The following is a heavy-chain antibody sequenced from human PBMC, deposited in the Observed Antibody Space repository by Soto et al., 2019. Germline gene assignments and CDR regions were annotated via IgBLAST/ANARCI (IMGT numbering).Heavy chain of an antibody. CDR2: ISSSGAT. D-gene: IGHD4-17*01. J-gene: IGHJ4*02. V-gene: IGHV3-21*04. CDR1: GFTFSRYS. Sequence: GGSLRLACAASGFTFSRYSMTWVRQAPGNGLEWVSSISSSGATFYAESVKGRLTISRDNPRNTVYLHMNSLVAEDTDVYYCVRWNGYGDAWGRGTLVTVSS. CDR3: VRWNGYGDA.